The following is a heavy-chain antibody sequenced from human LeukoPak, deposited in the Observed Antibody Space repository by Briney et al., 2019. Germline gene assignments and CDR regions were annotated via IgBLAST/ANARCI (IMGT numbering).Heavy chain of an antibody. CDR1: GYTFTSYT. CDR2: IIPIFGTA. Sequence: SVKVSCKASGYTFTSYTISWVRQAPGQGLEWMGGIIPIFGTANYAQKFQGRVTITADESTSTAYMELSSLRSEDTAVYYCARDLVGATPYYFDYWGQGTLVTVSS. J-gene: IGHJ4*02. D-gene: IGHD1-26*01. V-gene: IGHV1-69*13. CDR3: ARDLVGATPYYFDY.